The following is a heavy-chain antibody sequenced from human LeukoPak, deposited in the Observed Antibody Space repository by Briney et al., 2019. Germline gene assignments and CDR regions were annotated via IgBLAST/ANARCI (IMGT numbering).Heavy chain of an antibody. CDR1: GGSISGYY. V-gene: IGHV4-59*08. CDR2: IYSSGTT. D-gene: IGHD1-26*01. J-gene: IGHJ4*02. CDR3: ARHAVGGTYPLDY. Sequence: SETLSLTCTVSGGSISGYYWTWIRQPPGKGLEWIGYIYSSGTTNYNPSLKSRVTISVDTSKNQFSLKVSSVTAADTALYYCARHAVGGTYPLDYWGQGTLVTVSS.